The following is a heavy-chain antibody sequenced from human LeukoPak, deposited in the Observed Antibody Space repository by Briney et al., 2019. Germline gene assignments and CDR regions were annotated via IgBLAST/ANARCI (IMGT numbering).Heavy chain of an antibody. Sequence: PSETLSLTCAVYGGSFSGYYWSWIRQPPGKGLEWIGEINHSGSTNYNPSLKSRVTISVDTSKNQFSLKLSSVTAADTAVYYCARSGFRLTMVRGVITEGWFDPWGQGTLVTVSS. J-gene: IGHJ5*02. CDR2: INHSGST. V-gene: IGHV4-34*01. CDR3: ARSGFRLTMVRGVITEGWFDP. D-gene: IGHD3-10*01. CDR1: GGSFSGYY.